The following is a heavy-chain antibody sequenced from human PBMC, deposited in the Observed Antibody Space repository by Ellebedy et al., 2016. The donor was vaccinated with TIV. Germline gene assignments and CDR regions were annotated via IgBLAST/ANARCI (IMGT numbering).Heavy chain of an antibody. D-gene: IGHD3-22*01. V-gene: IGHV3-23*01. CDR1: GFTYSTYA. CDR3: ATHTYYYDSSGYTFDY. CDR2: ISGSGDST. J-gene: IGHJ4*02. Sequence: GGSLRLSCAASGFTYSTYALSWVRQAPGKGLEWVSAISGSGDSTYYADSVKGRFTISRDNSKNTLYLQMNSLRAEDTAVYYCATHTYYYDSSGYTFDYWGQGTLVTVSS.